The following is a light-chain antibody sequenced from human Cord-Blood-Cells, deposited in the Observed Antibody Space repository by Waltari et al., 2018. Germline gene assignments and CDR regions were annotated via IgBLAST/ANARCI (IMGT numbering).Light chain of an antibody. V-gene: IGLV3-25*03. Sequence: SYELTQPPSVSVSPGQTARITCSGDALPQQDAYWYQQKPGQAPLLVIYKDSERPSGIPERFSGSSSGTTVTLTISGVQAEDEADYYCQSADSSGTYYVFGTGTKVTVL. CDR3: QSADSSGTYYV. J-gene: IGLJ1*01. CDR2: KDS. CDR1: ALPQQD.